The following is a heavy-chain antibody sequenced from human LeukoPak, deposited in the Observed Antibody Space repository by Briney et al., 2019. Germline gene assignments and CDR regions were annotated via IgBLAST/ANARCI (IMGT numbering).Heavy chain of an antibody. J-gene: IGHJ4*02. CDR1: GFTFTDYW. D-gene: IGHD3-10*01. CDR3: ARDGSGSYYRNYFDY. Sequence: QPGGSLRLSCAASGFTFTDYWMHWVRQAPGKGLVWDSRIYDDVSSAYYADSVKGRFTISRDNSKNTLYLQMNSLRAEDTAVYYCARDGSGSYYRNYFDYWGQGTLVTVSS. CDR2: IYDDVSSA. V-gene: IGHV3-74*01.